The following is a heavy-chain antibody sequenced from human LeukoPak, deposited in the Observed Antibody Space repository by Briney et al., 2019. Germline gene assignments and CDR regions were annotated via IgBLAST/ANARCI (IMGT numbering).Heavy chain of an antibody. Sequence: SQTLSLTCTVSGGSISGGIYYWSWIRQHPGKGLEWIGYIYYSGSTYYNPPLKSRVNISVDTSKNLFSLKLSSVTAADTAVYYCARVVEGGYCSGGSCYYFDYWGQGTLVTVSS. V-gene: IGHV4-31*03. D-gene: IGHD2-15*01. J-gene: IGHJ4*02. CDR1: GGSISGGIYY. CDR3: ARVVEGGYCSGGSCYYFDY. CDR2: IYYSGST.